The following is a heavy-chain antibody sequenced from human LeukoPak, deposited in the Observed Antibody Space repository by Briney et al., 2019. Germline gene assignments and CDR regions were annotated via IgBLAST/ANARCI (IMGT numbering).Heavy chain of an antibody. CDR2: VYYTGSA. CDR1: GGSNSSTSYH. D-gene: IGHD3-10*01. CDR3: ARYASGSYYWFDP. J-gene: IGHJ5*02. Sequence: TSETLSLTCTVSGGSNSSTSYHWAWIRQPPGKGLEWIATVYYTGSAYYNPSLKSRVTISVDTSKSQFSLKLSSVTTADTALYYCARYASGSYYWFDPWGQGTLVTVSS. V-gene: IGHV4-39*01.